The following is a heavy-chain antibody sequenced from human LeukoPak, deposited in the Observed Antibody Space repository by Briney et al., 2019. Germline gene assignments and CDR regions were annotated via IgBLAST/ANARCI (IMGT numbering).Heavy chain of an antibody. J-gene: IGHJ4*02. D-gene: IGHD1-1*01. CDR3: ATNWNLDY. Sequence: PGGSLRLSCVASGFTFSSFWMSWVRQAPGKGLECISVISGSGGNTYYADSVKGRFTISRDNSKNTLYLQIHSLRAEDTALYYCATNWNLDYWGQGTLVTVSS. CDR1: GFTFSSFW. V-gene: IGHV3-23*01. CDR2: ISGSGGNT.